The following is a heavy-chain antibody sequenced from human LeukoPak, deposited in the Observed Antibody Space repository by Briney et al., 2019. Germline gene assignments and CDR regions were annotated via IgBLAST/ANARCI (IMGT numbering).Heavy chain of an antibody. CDR3: ARQIASAGTAGFDF. J-gene: IGHJ4*02. Sequence: PSETLSLTCAVYGGSFSGYYWSWIRQPAGKGLEWIGRIYSTGSTNYNPSLKSRVTMSVDTSKNQFSLGLRSVTAADTAVYYCARQIASAGTAGFDFWGQGALVTVSS. V-gene: IGHV4-59*10. D-gene: IGHD6-13*01. CDR1: GGSFSGYY. CDR2: IYSTGST.